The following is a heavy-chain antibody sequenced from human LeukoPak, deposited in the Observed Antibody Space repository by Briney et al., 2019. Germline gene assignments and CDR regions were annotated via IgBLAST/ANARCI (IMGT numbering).Heavy chain of an antibody. CDR1: GFTFSSYW. V-gene: IGHV3-7*03. D-gene: IGHD4-17*01. Sequence: GGSLRLSCVASGFTFSSYWMSWVRQAPGKGLEWVANIKQDESEKWYVDSVKGRFTISRDNAEKSLYLQINSLRAEDTAVYYCARGNDYGYYVGIYFESWGQGTLVTVSS. CDR3: ARGNDYGYYVGIYFES. J-gene: IGHJ4*02. CDR2: IKQDESEK.